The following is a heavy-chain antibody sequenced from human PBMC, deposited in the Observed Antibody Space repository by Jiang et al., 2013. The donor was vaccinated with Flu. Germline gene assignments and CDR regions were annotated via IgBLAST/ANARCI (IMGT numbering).Heavy chain of an antibody. J-gene: IGHJ4*02. CDR1: GVSISSTY. D-gene: IGHD5-18*01. CDR3: ARLAKGGFSYGLNF. CDR2: IYYTGIT. V-gene: IGHV4-59*08. Sequence: GSGLVKPSETLSLTCTVSGVSISSTYWSWIRQPPGRGLEWIGYIYYTGITNYNPSLNSRVTMSVDTSKNQFSLKLSSVTAADTAVYYCARLAKGGFSYGLNFWGQGALVTVSS.